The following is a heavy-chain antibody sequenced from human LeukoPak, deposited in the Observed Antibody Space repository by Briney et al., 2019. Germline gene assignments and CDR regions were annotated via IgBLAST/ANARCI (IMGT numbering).Heavy chain of an antibody. CDR2: INAADGNT. CDR3: AXXXXXSPXNWFDS. Sequence: ASVKVSCKASGYTFTNHAMHWVRQAPGQGLEWMGWINAADGNTKYSQKFQGRVTITRDTSASIVYMELSSLRSEDTAVYYCAXXXXXSPXNWFDSWGQGTLVTVSS. V-gene: IGHV1-3*01. CDR1: GYTFTNHA. J-gene: IGHJ5*01.